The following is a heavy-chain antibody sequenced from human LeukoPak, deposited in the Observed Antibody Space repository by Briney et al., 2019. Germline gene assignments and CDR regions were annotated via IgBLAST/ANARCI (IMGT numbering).Heavy chain of an antibody. CDR3: ARGGYCSSTSCSSNWFDP. V-gene: IGHV4-30-2*01. CDR2: IYHSGST. J-gene: IGHJ5*02. Sequence: SETLSLTCAASGGSISSGGYSWSWIRQPPGKGLEWIGYIYHSGSTYYNPSLKSRVTISVDRSKNQFSLKLSSVTAADTAVYYCARGGYCSSTSCSSNWFDPWGQGTLVTVSS. D-gene: IGHD2-2*01. CDR1: GGSISSGGYS.